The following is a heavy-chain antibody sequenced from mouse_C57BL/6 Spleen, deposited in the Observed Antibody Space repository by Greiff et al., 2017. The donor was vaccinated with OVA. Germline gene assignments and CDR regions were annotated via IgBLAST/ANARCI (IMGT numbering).Heavy chain of an antibody. CDR2: IYPGDGDT. CDR1: GYAFSSYW. J-gene: IGHJ2*01. V-gene: IGHV1-80*01. Sequence: QVQLKESGAELVKPGASVKISCKASGYAFSSYWMNWVKQRPGKGLEWIGQIYPGDGDTNYNGKSKGKATLTADKSSSTAYMQLSSLTSEDSAVYFCPRRCNYLFDYWGQGTTLTVSS. D-gene: IGHD2-1*01. CDR3: PRRCNYLFDY.